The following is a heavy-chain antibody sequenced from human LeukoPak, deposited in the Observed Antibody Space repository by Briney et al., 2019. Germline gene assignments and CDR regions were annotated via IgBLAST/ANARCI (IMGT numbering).Heavy chain of an antibody. CDR1: GLTFSIYS. D-gene: IGHD6-19*01. CDR3: ARASVAGTYFDY. CDR2: ISSSSSYI. Sequence: KPGGSLRLSCAASGLTFSIYSMNWVRQAPGKGLEWVSSISSSSSYIYYADSVKGRFTISRDNAKNSLYLQMNSLRAEDTAVYYCARASVAGTYFDYWGQGTPVTVSS. J-gene: IGHJ4*02. V-gene: IGHV3-21*01.